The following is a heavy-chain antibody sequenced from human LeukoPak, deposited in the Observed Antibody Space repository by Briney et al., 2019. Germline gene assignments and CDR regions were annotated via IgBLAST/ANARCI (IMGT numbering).Heavy chain of an antibody. CDR3: AKGILEFDP. V-gene: IGHV3-33*06. D-gene: IGHD3-3*01. J-gene: IGHJ5*02. CDR2: IWYDGSNK. CDR1: GFTFSSYG. Sequence: QPGRSLRLSCAASGFTFSSYGMHWVRQAPGKGLEWVAVIWYDGSNKYYADSVKGRFTISRDNSKNTLYLQMNSLRAEDTAVYYCAKGILEFDPWGQGTLVTVSS.